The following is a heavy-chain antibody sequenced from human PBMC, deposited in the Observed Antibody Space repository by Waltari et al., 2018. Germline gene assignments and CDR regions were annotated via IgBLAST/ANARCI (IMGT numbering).Heavy chain of an antibody. J-gene: IGHJ4*02. V-gene: IGHV3-30*01. CDR1: GFTFSSYA. CDR3: ARAGILRGWDYDY. D-gene: IGHD2-15*01. CDR2: ISYDGSNK. Sequence: QVQLVESGGGVVQPGRSRRLSCGASGFTFSSYALHVVRQAPGKGLEWVAVISYDGSNKYYADSVKGRFTISRDNSKNTLYLQMNSLRAEDTAVYYCARAGILRGWDYDYWGQGTLVTVSS.